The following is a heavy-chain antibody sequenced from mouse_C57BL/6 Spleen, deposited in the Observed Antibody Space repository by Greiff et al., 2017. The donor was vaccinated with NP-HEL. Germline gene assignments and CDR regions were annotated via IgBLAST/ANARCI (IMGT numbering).Heavy chain of an antibody. V-gene: IGHV1-69*01. D-gene: IGHD2-1*01. J-gene: IGHJ1*03. CDR1: GYTFTSYW. CDR3: ARLLSWYFDV. Sequence: QVHVKQPGAELVMPGASVKLSCKASGYTFTSYWMHWVKQRPGQGLEWIGEIDPSDSYTNYNQKFKGKSTLTVDKSSSTAYMQLSSLTSEDSAVYYCARLLSWYFDVWGTGTTVTVPS. CDR2: IDPSDSYT.